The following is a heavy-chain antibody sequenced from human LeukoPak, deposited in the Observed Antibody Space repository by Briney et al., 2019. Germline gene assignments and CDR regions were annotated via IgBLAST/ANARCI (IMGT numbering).Heavy chain of an antibody. V-gene: IGHV3-23*01. CDR2: ITGSGGRT. CDR1: GFTFSSYA. CDR3: AKDHHDYVFDY. J-gene: IGHJ4*02. D-gene: IGHD4-17*01. Sequence: GGSLRLSCAASGFTFSSYAMSWVRQAPGKGLEWVSAITGSGGRTYYADSVKGRFTISRDNSKSTLFLQMNSPRADDTAIYYCAKDHHDYVFDYWGQGTLVTVSS.